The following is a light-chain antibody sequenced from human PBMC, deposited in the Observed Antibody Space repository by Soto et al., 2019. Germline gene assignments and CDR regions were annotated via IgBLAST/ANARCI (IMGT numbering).Light chain of an antibody. CDR2: DAS. V-gene: IGKV3-11*01. CDR3: QQRSNWPPT. J-gene: IGKJ1*01. CDR1: QSVSSY. Sequence: EIVLTQSPATLSLSPGERATLSCRASQSVSSYLAWYQPKPGQAPRLLIYDASNRATGIPARFSGSGSGTDFTLTINSLEPEDFAVYYCQQRSNWPPTFGQGTKVEIK.